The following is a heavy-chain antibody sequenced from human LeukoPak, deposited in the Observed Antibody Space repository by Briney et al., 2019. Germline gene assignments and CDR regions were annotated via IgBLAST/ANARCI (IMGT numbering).Heavy chain of an antibody. D-gene: IGHD2/OR15-2a*01. CDR3: ARTYSKYFSSSEFDS. J-gene: IGHJ4*02. V-gene: IGHV1-18*01. Sequence: ASVKVCCKASGYTFTNYGISWVRQAPGQGIEWMGWISAYKGNTNSAQNLQARVTMTTDSSTSTAYMELRSLRSDDTAVYYCARTYSKYFSSSEFDSWGQGTLVTVSS. CDR2: ISAYKGNT. CDR1: GYTFTNYG.